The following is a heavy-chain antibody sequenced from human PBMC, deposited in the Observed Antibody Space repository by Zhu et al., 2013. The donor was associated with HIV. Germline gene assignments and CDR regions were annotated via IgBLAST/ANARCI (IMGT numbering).Heavy chain of an antibody. J-gene: IGHJ4*02. CDR3: ARATQVSLLDY. CDR2: INPYNGVR. CDR1: GFIFTSVG. V-gene: IGHV1-18*04. Sequence: QLVQSGLELKKPGASVKISCKATGFIFTSVGYSWVRQAPGRGFEWMGWINPYNGVRVPAQRLQDRVTMTTDTSTSTAYMDLRSLRSDDTAVYYCARATQVSLLDYWGQGTLVTVSS.